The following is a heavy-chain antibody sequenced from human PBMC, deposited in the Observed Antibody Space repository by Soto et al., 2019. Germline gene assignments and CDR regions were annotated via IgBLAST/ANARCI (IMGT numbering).Heavy chain of an antibody. Sequence: VQLVESGGGLVQPGGSLRLSCAASGFTFSNYWMTWVRQAPGQGLAWVSNRNKEGSECYYVDYVKGRFTISRDNARKSIYLQMNSMSAEDRAVYYCVRDDSDYWSGYYGHWGQGTLVIVSS. CDR2: RNKEGSEC. CDR3: VRDDSDYWSGYYGH. J-gene: IGHJ4*02. D-gene: IGHD3-3*01. V-gene: IGHV3-7*01. CDR1: GFTFSNYW.